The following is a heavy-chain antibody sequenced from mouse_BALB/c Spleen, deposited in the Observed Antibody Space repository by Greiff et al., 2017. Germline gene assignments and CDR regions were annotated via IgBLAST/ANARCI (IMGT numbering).Heavy chain of an antibody. Sequence: EVKLVESGGDLVKPGGSLKLSCAASGFTFSSYGMSWVRQTPDKRLEWVATISSGGSYTYYPDSVKGRFTISRDNAKNTLYLQMSSLKSEDTAMYYCARHDERRGFAYWGQGTLVTVSA. CDR1: GFTFSSYG. J-gene: IGHJ3*01. CDR3: ARHDERRGFAY. V-gene: IGHV5-6*01. CDR2: ISSGGSYT. D-gene: IGHD2-12*01.